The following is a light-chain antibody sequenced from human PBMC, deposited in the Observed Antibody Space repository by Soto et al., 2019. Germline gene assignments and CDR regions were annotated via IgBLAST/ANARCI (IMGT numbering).Light chain of an antibody. V-gene: IGKV3D-15*02. CDR3: QQYGSSPLT. Sequence: IVMTQSPATLSVSPGERATLSCRASQSVSSNLAWYQQKPGQAPRLLIYGASTRATGIPDRFSGSGSGTEFTLTISRLEPEDFAVYYCQQYGSSPLTFGRGTKVDIK. CDR1: QSVSSN. J-gene: IGKJ4*01. CDR2: GAS.